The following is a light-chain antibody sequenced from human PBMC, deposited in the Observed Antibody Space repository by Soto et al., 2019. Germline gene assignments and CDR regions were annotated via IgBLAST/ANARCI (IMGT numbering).Light chain of an antibody. CDR3: QQYGSSGT. V-gene: IGKV3-20*01. Sequence: LTRSPATRPVSPEERATLSCRASQSLRSSLAWYQQKPGQAPRLLIYGASTRATGIPARFSGSGSGTDFTLTISRLETEDFAVYYCQQYGSSGTFGQGTRWIS. CDR2: GAS. CDR1: QSLRSS. J-gene: IGKJ1*01.